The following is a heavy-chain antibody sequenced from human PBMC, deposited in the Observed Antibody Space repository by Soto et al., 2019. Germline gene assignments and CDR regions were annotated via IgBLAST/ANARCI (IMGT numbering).Heavy chain of an antibody. J-gene: IGHJ3*02. D-gene: IGHD4-17*01. CDR1: GFTLSDYY. CDR2: ISGSGTII. V-gene: IGHV3-11*01. CDR3: ARGNDGDYPDAFDI. Sequence: QVQLVESGGNLVKSGGSLRLSCAASGFTLSDYYMSWIRQAPGKGLEWVSYISGSGTIIYYADSVQGRFTISRDNVKNSLFLQMNSLRAEDTAVYYCARGNDGDYPDAFDIWGQGTMVTASS.